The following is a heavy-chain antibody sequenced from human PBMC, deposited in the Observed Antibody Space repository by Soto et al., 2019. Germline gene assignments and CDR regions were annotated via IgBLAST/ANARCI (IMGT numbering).Heavy chain of an antibody. V-gene: IGHV1-8*01. D-gene: IGHD2-2*02. J-gene: IGHJ5*02. CDR2: MNPNSGNT. Sequence: GASVKVSCKASGYTFTSYDINWVRQATGQGLEWMGWMNPNSGNTGYAQKFQGRVTMTRNTSISTAYMELSSLRSEDTAVYYCARRRTRYCSSTSCYTNWFDPWGQGTLVTVSS. CDR1: GYTFTSYD. CDR3: ARRRTRYCSSTSCYTNWFDP.